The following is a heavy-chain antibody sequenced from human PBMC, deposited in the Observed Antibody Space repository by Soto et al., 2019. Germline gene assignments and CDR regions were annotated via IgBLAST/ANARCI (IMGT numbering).Heavy chain of an antibody. CDR2: ISDIAYT. CDR3: ARQGFGVLHGLVDV. CDR1: GGSITYINNHN. V-gene: IGHV4-61*05. J-gene: IGHJ6*02. Sequence: SEALSLTCNLSGGSITYINNHNCSWLRLPPGKGLEWIGYISDIAYTSYNPSLKGRVSLSVDTSKNQFSLTLTSVTAADTAVYYCARQGFGVLHGLVDVWGQGTTVTV. D-gene: IGHD3-10*01.